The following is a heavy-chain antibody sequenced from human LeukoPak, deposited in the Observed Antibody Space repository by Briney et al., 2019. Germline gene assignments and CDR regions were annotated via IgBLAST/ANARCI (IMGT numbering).Heavy chain of an antibody. CDR2: MNRNSGNT. CDR1: GYTFTSYD. J-gene: IGHJ4*02. Sequence: GASVKVSCKASGYTFTSYDINWVRQATGQGLEWMGWMNRNSGNTGYAQKFQGRVTMTRNTSISTAYMELSSLRSEDTAVYYCARFPYYDFWSGYYRRHFDYWGQGTLVTVSS. D-gene: IGHD3-3*01. CDR3: ARFPYYDFWSGYYRRHFDY. V-gene: IGHV1-8*01.